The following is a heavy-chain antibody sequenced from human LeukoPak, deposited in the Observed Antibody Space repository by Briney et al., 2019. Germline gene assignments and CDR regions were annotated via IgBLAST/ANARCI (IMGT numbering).Heavy chain of an antibody. V-gene: IGHV2-70*11. J-gene: IGHJ4*02. D-gene: IGHD6-19*01. Sequence: SGPTLVNPTQTLILTCIFSGFSLSTSGMCVSWIRQPPGKALEWLARIDWDDDKSYNTSLKTRLTISKDTSKNQVVLTMTNMDPVDTATYYCARIKVAGAMLPPFDYWGQGTLVTVSS. CDR1: GFSLSTSGMC. CDR3: ARIKVAGAMLPPFDY. CDR2: IDWDDDK.